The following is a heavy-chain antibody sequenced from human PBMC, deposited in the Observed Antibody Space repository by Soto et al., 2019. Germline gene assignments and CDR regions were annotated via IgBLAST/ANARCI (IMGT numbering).Heavy chain of an antibody. CDR1: GYTFTSYY. Sequence: ASVKVSCKASGYTFTSYYMHWVRQAPGQGLEWMGIINPSGGSTSYAQKFQGRVTMTRDTSKSQFYLELSSLTAADTAVYYCARGLITGSQYSGGWYYFDSWGQGTQVTVSS. CDR2: INPSGGST. J-gene: IGHJ4*02. CDR3: ARGLITGSQYSGGWYYFDS. D-gene: IGHD1-26*01. V-gene: IGHV1-46*01.